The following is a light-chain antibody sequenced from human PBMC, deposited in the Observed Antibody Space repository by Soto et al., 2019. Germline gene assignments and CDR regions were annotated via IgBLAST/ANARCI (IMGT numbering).Light chain of an antibody. CDR3: QQYRSSPYT. V-gene: IGKV3-20*01. CDR2: GTS. CDR1: QSVSSSY. J-gene: IGKJ2*01. Sequence: EIVLTQSPGTLSLSPGERATLSCRASQSVSSSYLAWYQQKPGQAPRLLIYGTSSTATGIPDRFSGSGYGTDLTLTISRLEPEDLALYYCQQYRSSPYTFGQGTKLEI.